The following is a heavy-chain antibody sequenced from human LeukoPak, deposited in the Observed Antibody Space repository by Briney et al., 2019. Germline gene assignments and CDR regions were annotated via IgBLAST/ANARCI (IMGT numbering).Heavy chain of an antibody. D-gene: IGHD3-22*01. J-gene: IGHJ4*02. Sequence: SETLSDSRIVSGGSISSYSYYWGWTRQPPGKGLECLGSIDYSGSTNYTPSPKTRVTISVDTSRDQFSLKMSSVTAADTAVYYCVTIMYDSSGYSYFDLWGQGTLVTVSS. V-gene: IGHV4-39*01. CDR2: IDYSGST. CDR1: GGSISSYSYY. CDR3: VTIMYDSSGYSYFDL.